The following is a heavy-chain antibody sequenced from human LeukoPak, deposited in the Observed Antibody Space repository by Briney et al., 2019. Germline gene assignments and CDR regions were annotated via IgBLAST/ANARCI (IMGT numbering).Heavy chain of an antibody. D-gene: IGHD1-26*01. CDR1: GDSISSSIYY. J-gene: IGHJ5*02. Sequence: SETLSLTCTVSGDSISSSIYYWGWIRQPPGKGLEWIGNIYYSGNTYYNPSLKSRVTISVDTSKNQFSLKLSSVTAADTAVYYCARVPSKWDNWFDPWGQGTLVTVSS. CDR3: ARVPSKWDNWFDP. V-gene: IGHV4-39*01. CDR2: IYYSGNT.